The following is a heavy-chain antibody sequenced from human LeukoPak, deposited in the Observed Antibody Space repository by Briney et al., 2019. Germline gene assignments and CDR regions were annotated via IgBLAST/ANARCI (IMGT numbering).Heavy chain of an antibody. J-gene: IGHJ4*02. V-gene: IGHV3-74*01. CDR1: GFTFSDFW. CDR2: INSGGTVT. Sequence: GGSLRLSCAASGFTFSDFWMHWVRQAPGKGLVWVSRINSGGTVTNYADSVKGRLTISRDNAKNTLYLQMNSLKTEDTAVYYCATADSSGWWRGYWGQGTLVTVSS. D-gene: IGHD6-19*01. CDR3: ATADSSGWWRGY.